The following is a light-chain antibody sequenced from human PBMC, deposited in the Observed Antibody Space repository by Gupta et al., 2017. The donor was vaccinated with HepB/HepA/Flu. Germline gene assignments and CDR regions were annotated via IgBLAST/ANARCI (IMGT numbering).Light chain of an antibody. CDR3: QQYGSSPPWFT. V-gene: IGKV3-20*01. Sequence: EIVLTQSPGTLSLSPGERATLSCRASQSVSSSYLDWYQQKPGQAPRPLIYGASSRATGIPDRFSVSGSGTDFTLTISRLGPEDFAVYYCQQYGSSPPWFTFGPGTKVDIK. CDR1: QSVSSSY. J-gene: IGKJ3*01. CDR2: GAS.